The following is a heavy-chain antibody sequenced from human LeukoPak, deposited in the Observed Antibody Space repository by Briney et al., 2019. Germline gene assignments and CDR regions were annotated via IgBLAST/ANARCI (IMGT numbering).Heavy chain of an antibody. CDR3: ARAPYSSGWTPHFDY. CDR2: IYSGGST. Sequence: PGGSLRLSCAASGFTVSSNYMSWVRQALGKGLEWVSVIYSGGSTYYADSVKGRFTISRDNSKNTLYLQMNSLRAEDTAVYYCARAPYSSGWTPHFDYWGQGTLVTVSS. CDR1: GFTVSSNY. D-gene: IGHD6-19*01. J-gene: IGHJ4*02. V-gene: IGHV3-66*02.